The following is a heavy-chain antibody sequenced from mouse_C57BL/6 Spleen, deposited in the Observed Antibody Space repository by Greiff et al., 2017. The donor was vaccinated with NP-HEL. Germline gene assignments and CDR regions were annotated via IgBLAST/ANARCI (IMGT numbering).Heavy chain of an antibody. D-gene: IGHD2-1*01. CDR1: GYTFTDYN. CDR3: ARYHYGNSYFDY. Sequence: EVKLQESGPELVKPGASVKIPCKASGYTFTDYNMDWVKQSHGKSLEWIGDINPNNGGTIYNQKFKGKATLTVDKSSSTAYMELRSLTSEDTAVYYCARYHYGNSYFDYWGQGTTLTVSS. V-gene: IGHV1-18*01. CDR2: INPNNGGT. J-gene: IGHJ2*01.